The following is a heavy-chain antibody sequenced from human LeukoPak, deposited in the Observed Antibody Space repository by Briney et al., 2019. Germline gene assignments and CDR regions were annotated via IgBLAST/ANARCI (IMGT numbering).Heavy chain of an antibody. D-gene: IGHD1-1*01. CDR1: GFTFSDYY. CDR2: ISGGGGST. V-gene: IGHV3-23*01. J-gene: IGHJ5*02. Sequence: GGSLRLSCAASGFTFSDYYMSWIRQAPGKGLEWVSVISGGGGSTYYADSVKGRFTISRDNSKNTLYLQMNSLRAEDTAVYYCAKDRAFVNCCNWFDPWGQGTLVTVSS. CDR3: AKDRAFVNCCNWFDP.